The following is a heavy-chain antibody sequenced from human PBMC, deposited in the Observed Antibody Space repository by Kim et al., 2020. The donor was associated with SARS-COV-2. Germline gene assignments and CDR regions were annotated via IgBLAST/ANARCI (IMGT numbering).Heavy chain of an antibody. J-gene: IGHJ4*02. D-gene: IGHD3-10*01. CDR1: GGSISSYY. Sequence: SETLSLTCTVSGGSISSYYWSWIRQPPGKGLEWIGYIYYSGSTNYNPSLKSRVTISVDTSKNQFSLKLSSVTAADTAVYYCARGSGDYYGSGTPNFDYWGQGTLVTVSS. CDR2: IYYSGST. CDR3: ARGSGDYYGSGTPNFDY. V-gene: IGHV4-59*13.